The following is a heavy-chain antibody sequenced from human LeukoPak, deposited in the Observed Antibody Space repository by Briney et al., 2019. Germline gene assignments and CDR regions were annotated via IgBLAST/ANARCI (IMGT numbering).Heavy chain of an antibody. D-gene: IGHD2-2*01. CDR1: GFTFSIYA. CDR2: ISGSGGST. V-gene: IGHV3-23*01. J-gene: IGHJ4*02. Sequence: PGGSLRLSCAASGFTFSIYAMSWVRQAPGKGLEWVSAISGSGGSTYYADSVKGRFTISRDNSKNTLYLQMNSLRAEDTAVYYCAKEETLVVVPAAKTGFDYWGQGTLVTVSS. CDR3: AKEETLVVVPAAKTGFDY.